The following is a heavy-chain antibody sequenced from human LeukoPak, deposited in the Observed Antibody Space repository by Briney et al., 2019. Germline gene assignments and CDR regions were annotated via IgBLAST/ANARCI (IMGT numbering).Heavy chain of an antibody. D-gene: IGHD3-10*01. CDR3: ARERLGDALDY. V-gene: IGHV3-30-3*01. J-gene: IGHJ4*02. CDR2: ISYDGSNK. Sequence: GRSLRLSCAASGFTFSSYAIHWVRQAPGKGLEWVAVISYDGSNKYYADSVKGRFTISRDNSKSTLYLQMNSLRAEDTALYYCARERLGDALDYWGQGTLVTVSS. CDR1: GFTFSSYA.